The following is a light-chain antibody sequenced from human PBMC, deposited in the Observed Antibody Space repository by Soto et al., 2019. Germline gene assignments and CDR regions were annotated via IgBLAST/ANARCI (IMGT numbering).Light chain of an antibody. J-gene: IGKJ1*01. CDR3: QQYNNWPPWT. V-gene: IGKV3-15*01. CDR1: HSVSSN. CDR2: GAS. Sequence: EIVMTQSPATLSVSPGESATRSCRASHSVSSNLAWYQQKPGQAPRLLIYGASTRATGIPARFSGSGSGTEFTLTISSLQSEDFAVYYCQQYNNWPPWTFGQGTKVEIK.